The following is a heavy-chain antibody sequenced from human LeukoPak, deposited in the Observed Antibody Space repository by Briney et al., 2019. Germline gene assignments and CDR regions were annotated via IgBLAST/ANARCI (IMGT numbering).Heavy chain of an antibody. CDR1: GGTFSSYA. V-gene: IGHV1-69*13. D-gene: IGHD6-13*01. J-gene: IGHJ4*02. Sequence: SVKVSCTASGGTFSSYAISWVRQAPGQGLEWMGGIIPIFGTANYAQKFQGRVTITADESTSTAYMELSSLRSEDTAVYYCARAGGPYSSSLLPGDYWGQGTLVTVSS. CDR3: ARAGGPYSSSLLPGDY. CDR2: IIPIFGTA.